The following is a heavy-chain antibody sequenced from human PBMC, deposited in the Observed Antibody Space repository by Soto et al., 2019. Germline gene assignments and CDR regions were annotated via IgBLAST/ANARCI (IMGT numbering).Heavy chain of an antibody. J-gene: IGHJ4*02. CDR3: ARSNGIAAAGPPFDY. D-gene: IGHD6-13*01. CDR1: GYTFTIDG. Sequence: ASVKGSCKAAGYTFTIDGGSWVRQAPGQGLEWMGWISTYNGDTHYAQNLQGRVTMTTDPSTSTAYMELRSLRSDDTAVYYCARSNGIAAAGPPFDYRGQGTLVTVSS. CDR2: ISTYNGDT. V-gene: IGHV1-18*01.